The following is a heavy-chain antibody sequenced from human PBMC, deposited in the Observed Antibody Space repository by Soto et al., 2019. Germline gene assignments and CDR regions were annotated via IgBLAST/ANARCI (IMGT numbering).Heavy chain of an antibody. V-gene: IGHV3-23*01. D-gene: IGHD3-16*01. Sequence: HPGGSLRLSCAASGFTFSSYAMSWVRQAPGKGLEWVSAISGSGGSTYYADSVKGRFTISRDNSKNTLYLQMNSLRAEDTAVYYCAKDFSWTHGGYNWFDPWGQGTLVIVSS. CDR3: AKDFSWTHGGYNWFDP. CDR2: ISGSGGST. CDR1: GFTFSSYA. J-gene: IGHJ5*02.